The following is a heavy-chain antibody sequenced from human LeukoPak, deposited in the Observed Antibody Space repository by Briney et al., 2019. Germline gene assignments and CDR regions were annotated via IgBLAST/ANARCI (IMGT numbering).Heavy chain of an antibody. D-gene: IGHD2-2*01. Sequence: PSETLSLTCTVSGGSISSYYWSWIRQPPGKELEWIGYIYYSGSTNYNPSLKSRVTISVDTSKNQFSLKLNSVTAADTAVYYCARTTEDCSSTSCYQYWFDPWGQGTLVTVSS. CDR1: GGSISSYY. J-gene: IGHJ5*02. CDR2: IYYSGST. CDR3: ARTTEDCSSTSCYQYWFDP. V-gene: IGHV4-59*01.